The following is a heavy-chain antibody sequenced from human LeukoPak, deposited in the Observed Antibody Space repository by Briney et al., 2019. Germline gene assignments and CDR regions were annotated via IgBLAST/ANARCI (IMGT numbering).Heavy chain of an antibody. CDR3: AKDPGVVPVHYFDY. J-gene: IGHJ4*02. V-gene: IGHV3-23*01. CDR2: TGRAGVST. CDR1: GFTFTSYA. D-gene: IGHD2-2*01. Sequence: GRSLRLAWPASGFTFTSYAMDSVSQPRGNGLGWASCTGRAGVSTFNAYCVNGRFTVSIENSKTTLSLQMNSLRAENTAVYYCAKDPGVVPVHYFDYWGQGTLVTVSS.